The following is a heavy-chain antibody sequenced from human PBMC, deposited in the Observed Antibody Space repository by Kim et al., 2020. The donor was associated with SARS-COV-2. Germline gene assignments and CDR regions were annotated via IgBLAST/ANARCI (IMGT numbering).Heavy chain of an antibody. CDR3: ASFFNYGSGSYYADFDY. Sequence: FQGRVTITADESTSTAYMELSSLRSEDTAVYYCASFFNYGSGSYYADFDYWGQGTLVTVSS. V-gene: IGHV1-69*01. J-gene: IGHJ4*02. D-gene: IGHD3-10*01.